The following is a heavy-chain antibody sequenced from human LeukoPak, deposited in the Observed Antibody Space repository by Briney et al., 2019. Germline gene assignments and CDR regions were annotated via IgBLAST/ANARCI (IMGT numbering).Heavy chain of an antibody. CDR2: INPSDGST. J-gene: IGHJ4*02. V-gene: IGHV1-46*01. CDR1: GYTFTSYY. Sequence: ASVKVSCKASGYTFTSYYMHGVRQAPGKGLEWMGIINPSDGSTTYAQRFQGRVTLTRDTSTSTVYMELSSLRSEDTAVYYCARHQGAGEYPFDYWGQGTLVTVSS. D-gene: IGHD2/OR15-2a*01. CDR3: ARHQGAGEYPFDY.